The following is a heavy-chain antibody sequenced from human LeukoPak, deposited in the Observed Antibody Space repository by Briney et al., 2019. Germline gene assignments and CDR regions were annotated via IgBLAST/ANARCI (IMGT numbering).Heavy chain of an antibody. D-gene: IGHD2-2*01. CDR1: GFTFSSYS. CDR3: ARDCSSTSCYLSGFDY. Sequence: GGSLRLSCAASGFTFSSYSMNWVRQAPGKGLEWVSSISSSSSYIYYADSVKGRFTISRDNAKNSLYLQMNSLRAKDTAVYYCARDCSSTSCYLSGFDYWGQGTLVTISS. V-gene: IGHV3-21*01. CDR2: ISSSSSYI. J-gene: IGHJ4*02.